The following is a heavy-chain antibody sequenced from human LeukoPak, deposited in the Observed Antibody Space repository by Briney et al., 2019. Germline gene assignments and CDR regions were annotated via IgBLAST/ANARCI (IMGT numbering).Heavy chain of an antibody. CDR2: IYYSGST. CDR3: AVRRTIWSGYYIGD. CDR1: GGSISSSSYY. D-gene: IGHD3-3*01. V-gene: IGHV4-39*01. J-gene: IGHJ4*02. Sequence: SETLSLACTVSGGSISSSSYYWGWIRQPPGKGLEWIGSIYYSGSTYYNPSLKSRVTISVDTSKNQFSLKLSSVTAADTAVYYCAVRRTIWSGYYIGDWGQGTLVTVSS.